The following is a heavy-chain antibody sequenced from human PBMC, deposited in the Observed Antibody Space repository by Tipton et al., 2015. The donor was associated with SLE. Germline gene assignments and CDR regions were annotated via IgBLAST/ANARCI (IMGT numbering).Heavy chain of an antibody. D-gene: IGHD3-22*01. CDR1: GFTVSSGY. Sequence: SLRLSCAASGFTVSSGYISWVRQAPGKGLELVSVIYAGGDTYYADSVKGRFTISRDNSKNTLYLQMNSLRAEDTALYYCAKGVANDYDSIDDAFDLWGQGTRVTVSS. CDR2: IYAGGDT. J-gene: IGHJ3*01. CDR3: AKGVANDYDSIDDAFDL. V-gene: IGHV3-53*01.